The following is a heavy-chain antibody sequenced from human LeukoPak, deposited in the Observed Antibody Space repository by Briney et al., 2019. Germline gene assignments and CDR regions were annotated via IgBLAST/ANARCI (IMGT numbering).Heavy chain of an antibody. CDR1: GFTFSSYG. Sequence: PGGSLRLSCVASGFTFSSYGMHWVRQAPGKGLEWVAFIRYDGSNKYYADSVKGRFTISRDNSKNTLYLQMNSLRAEDTAVYYCAKVSLSRAINYYYYYMDVWGKGTTVTVSS. V-gene: IGHV3-30*02. CDR2: IRYDGSNK. J-gene: IGHJ6*03. CDR3: AKVSLSRAINYYYYYMDV.